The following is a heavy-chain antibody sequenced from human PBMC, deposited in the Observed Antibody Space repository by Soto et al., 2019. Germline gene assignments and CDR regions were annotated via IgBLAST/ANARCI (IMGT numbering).Heavy chain of an antibody. CDR3: AREAQWLVQEYYYGMDV. J-gene: IGHJ6*02. V-gene: IGHV1-18*01. CDR1: GYTFTSYG. D-gene: IGHD6-19*01. CDR2: ISAYNGNT. Sequence: QVQLVQSGAEVKKPGASVKVSCKASGYTFTSYGIRCVRQAPGQGLEWMGWISAYNGNTNYAQKLQGRVTMTTDTSTRTAYMELRSLRSDDTAVYYCAREAQWLVQEYYYGMDVWCQGTTVTVSS.